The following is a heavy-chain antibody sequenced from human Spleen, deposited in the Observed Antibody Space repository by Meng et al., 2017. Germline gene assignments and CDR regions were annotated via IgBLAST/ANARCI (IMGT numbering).Heavy chain of an antibody. V-gene: IGHV4-34*01. D-gene: IGHD4-11*01. CDR3: ARGPTTMAHDFDY. J-gene: IGHJ4*02. Sequence: SETLSFTCAVYGGSFSGYYWSWIRQPPGKGLEWIGEINHSGSTNYNPSLESRATISVDTSQNNLSLKLSSVTAADSAVYYCARGPTTMAHDFDYWGQGTLVTVSS. CDR2: INHSGST. CDR1: GGSFSGYY.